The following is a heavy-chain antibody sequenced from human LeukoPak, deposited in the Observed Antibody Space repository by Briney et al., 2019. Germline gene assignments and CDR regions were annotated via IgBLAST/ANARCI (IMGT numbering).Heavy chain of an antibody. CDR2: INPNSGGT. Sequence: PWASVKVSCKASGYTFTGYYMHWVRQAPGQGLECMGWINPNSGGTNYAQKFQGRVTMTRDTSISTAYMELSRLRSDDTAVYYCARDSCSSTSCYDIQGNWFDPWGQGTLVTVSS. J-gene: IGHJ5*02. CDR1: GYTFTGYY. V-gene: IGHV1-2*02. D-gene: IGHD2-2*01. CDR3: ARDSCSSTSCYDIQGNWFDP.